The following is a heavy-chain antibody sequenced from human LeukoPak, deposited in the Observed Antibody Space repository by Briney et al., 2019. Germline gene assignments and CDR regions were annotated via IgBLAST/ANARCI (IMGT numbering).Heavy chain of an antibody. CDR1: GFTFSSYG. J-gene: IGHJ4*02. V-gene: IGHV3-30*19. CDR2: ISYDGSNN. Sequence: PGGSLRLSCAASGFTFSSYGIHWVRQAPGKGLEWVAAISYDGSNNYYADSVKGRFTISRDNSKDTLYLQMNSLRPEDTAVYYCARPGPAISDSFFDYGGQGTLVIVSS. D-gene: IGHD3-3*02. CDR3: ARPGPAISDSFFDY.